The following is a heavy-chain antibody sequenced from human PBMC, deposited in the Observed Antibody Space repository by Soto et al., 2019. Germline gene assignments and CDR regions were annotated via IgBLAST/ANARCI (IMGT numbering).Heavy chain of an antibody. V-gene: IGHV3-23*01. CDR1: GFTFSSYA. J-gene: IGHJ2*01. Sequence: EVQLLESGGGLVQPGGSLRLSCAASGFTFSSYAMSWVRQAPGKGLEWVSAISGSGGSTYYADSVKGRFTISRDNSKNTLYLQMNSLRAEDTAVYYCAKGYSSSWQWSYLYFDLWGRGTLVTVSS. D-gene: IGHD6-13*01. CDR2: ISGSGGST. CDR3: AKGYSSSWQWSYLYFDL.